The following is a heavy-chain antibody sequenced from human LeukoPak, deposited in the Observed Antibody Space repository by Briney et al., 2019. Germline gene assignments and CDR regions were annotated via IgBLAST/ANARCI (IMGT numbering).Heavy chain of an antibody. D-gene: IGHD4/OR15-4a*01. CDR1: GGSISHYY. Sequence: SETLSLTCTVSGGSISHYYWSWIRQRPGKGLEWIGYIYYSGTTNYNPFLKSRVTISVDTSKNQFSLKLNSVTAADTAVYYCAREDPQTRVPEGMDVWGQGTTVTVSS. J-gene: IGHJ6*02. CDR2: IYYSGTT. V-gene: IGHV4-59*01. CDR3: AREDPQTRVPEGMDV.